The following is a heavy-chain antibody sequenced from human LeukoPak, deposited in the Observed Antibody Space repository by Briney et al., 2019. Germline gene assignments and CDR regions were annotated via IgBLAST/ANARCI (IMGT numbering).Heavy chain of an antibody. CDR2: IIPIFGTA. J-gene: IGHJ4*02. CDR1: GGTFSSYA. CDR3: ARDRKLHYYDSSASGGLFDY. Sequence: SVKVSCKASGGTFSSYAISWVRQAPGQGLKWMGGIIPIFGTANYAQKFQGRVTITTDESTSTAYMELSSLRSEDTAVYYCARDRKLHYYDSSASGGLFDYWGQGTLVTVSS. V-gene: IGHV1-69*05. D-gene: IGHD3-22*01.